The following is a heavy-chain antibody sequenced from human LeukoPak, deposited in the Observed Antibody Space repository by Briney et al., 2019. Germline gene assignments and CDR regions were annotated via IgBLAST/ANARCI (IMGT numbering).Heavy chain of an antibody. D-gene: IGHD6-13*01. J-gene: IGHJ4*02. V-gene: IGHV5-51*01. CDR2: IYPGDSES. CDR3: TRQARGASSHFDY. Sequence: GESLKISCKGSGYSFTSYWIGWVRQMPGKGLEWMGIIYPGDSESRYSPSFQGQVTISADKSISTAYLQWSSLKASDTAMYYCTRQARGASSHFDYWGQGTLVTVSS. CDR1: GYSFTSYW.